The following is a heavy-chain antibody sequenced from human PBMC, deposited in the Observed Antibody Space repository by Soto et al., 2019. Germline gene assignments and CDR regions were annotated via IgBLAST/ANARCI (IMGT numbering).Heavy chain of an antibody. CDR3: ACADYYDSSGYGKY. V-gene: IGHV4-59*08. CDR2: IYYSGST. Sequence: PSETLSLTCTVSGGSISSYYWSWIRQPPGKGLEWIGYIYYSGSTNYNPSLKSRVTISVDTSKNQFSLKLSSVTAADTAVYYCACADYYDSSGYGKYWGQGTLVTVSS. CDR1: GGSISSYY. J-gene: IGHJ4*02. D-gene: IGHD3-22*01.